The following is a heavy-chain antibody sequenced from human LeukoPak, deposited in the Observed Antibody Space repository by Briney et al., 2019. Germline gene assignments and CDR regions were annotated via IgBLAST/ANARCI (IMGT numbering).Heavy chain of an antibody. V-gene: IGHV4-34*01. D-gene: IGHD2-2*01. CDR2: INHSGNT. CDR3: ARCDATQDQLLYYFDY. CDR1: GGSFSGYY. J-gene: IGHJ4*02. Sequence: SETLSLTCAVYGGSFSGYYWNGIRQPPGKGLEWIGKINHSGNTNYNPSLKSRVTISVDTSKNQFSLKLSSVTAADTAVYYCARCDATQDQLLYYFDYWGQGTLVTVSS.